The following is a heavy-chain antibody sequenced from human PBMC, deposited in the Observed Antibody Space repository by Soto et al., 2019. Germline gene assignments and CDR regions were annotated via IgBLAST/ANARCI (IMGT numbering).Heavy chain of an antibody. CDR2: IYHSGST. V-gene: IGHV4-30-2*01. CDR3: ARTYSSSWSPFDY. Sequence: SETLSLTCAVSGGSISSGGYSWSWIRQPPGKGLEWIGYIYHSGSTYYNPSLKSRVTISLDTSKNQFSLKLSSVTAADTAVYYCARTYSSSWSPFDYWGQGTLVTVSS. CDR1: GGSISSGGYS. J-gene: IGHJ4*02. D-gene: IGHD6-13*01.